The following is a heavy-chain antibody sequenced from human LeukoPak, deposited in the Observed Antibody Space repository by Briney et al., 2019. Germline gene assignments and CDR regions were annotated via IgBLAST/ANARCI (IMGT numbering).Heavy chain of an antibody. CDR1: GFTFSDYY. J-gene: IGHJ4*02. Sequence: GGSLRLSCAASGFTFSDYYMSWIRQAPGKGLGWISYFSSSSSYTNYVDSVQGRFTISRDNAKSSLYLQMNSLRAEDTAVYYCARVVSVSSYYFDCWGQGTLVTVSS. CDR2: FSSSSSYT. D-gene: IGHD5/OR15-5a*01. CDR3: ARVVSVSSYYFDC. V-gene: IGHV3-11*05.